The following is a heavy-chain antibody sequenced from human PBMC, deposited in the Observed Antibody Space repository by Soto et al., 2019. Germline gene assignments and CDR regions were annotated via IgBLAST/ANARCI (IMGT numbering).Heavy chain of an antibody. D-gene: IGHD6-13*01. V-gene: IGHV3-23*01. Sequence: EVQLLESGGGLVQPGGSLRLSCTASGFTFSSHAMTWVRQAPGKGLEWVSGLSGSGGSIYYADSVKGRFTISRDNSMNTLYLQMKTLRVEDTAVYYCAKVSSSWYAGFFDLWGQGTPVTVSS. J-gene: IGHJ4*02. CDR2: LSGSGGSI. CDR1: GFTFSSHA. CDR3: AKVSSSWYAGFFDL.